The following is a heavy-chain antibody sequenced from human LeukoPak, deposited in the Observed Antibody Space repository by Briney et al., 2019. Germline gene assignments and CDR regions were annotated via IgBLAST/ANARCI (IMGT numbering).Heavy chain of an antibody. CDR3: ARRRVTVIVVSTFDS. Sequence: SETLSLTCAVYGGSFTNYFWSRVRQSPGKGLEWIGEVADYGSVNYNPSLQSRVTISLDTSKNHFSLKVSSMTAADTAVYYCARRRVTVIVVSTFDSWGQGTLVTVSS. CDR2: VADYGSV. D-gene: IGHD3-22*01. CDR1: GGSFTNYF. V-gene: IGHV4-34*01. J-gene: IGHJ4*02.